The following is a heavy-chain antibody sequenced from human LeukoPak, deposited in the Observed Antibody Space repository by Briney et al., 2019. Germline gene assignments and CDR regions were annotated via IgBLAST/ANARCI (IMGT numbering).Heavy chain of an antibody. D-gene: IGHD6-13*01. Sequence: SETLSLTCTVSGGSISSGSYYWSWIRQPAGKGLEWIGRIYTSGSTNYNPSLKSRVTISVDTSKNQFSLELSSVTAADTAVYYCARGGGISHYYYYMDVWGKGTTVTISS. CDR1: GGSISSGSYY. V-gene: IGHV4-61*02. CDR2: IYTSGST. J-gene: IGHJ6*03. CDR3: ARGGGISHYYYYMDV.